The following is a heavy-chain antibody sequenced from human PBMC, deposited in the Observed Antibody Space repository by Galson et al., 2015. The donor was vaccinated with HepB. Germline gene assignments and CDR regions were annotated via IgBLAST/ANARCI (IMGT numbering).Heavy chain of an antibody. CDR2: IYYSGST. Sequence: SETLSLTCTVSGGSISSYYWSWIRQPPGKGLEWLGYIYYSGSTNYNPSLKSRVTITVETSKNQFSLKLSSVTAAETAVYYWARANQDYDIVLWGQGTLVTVSS. CDR1: GGSISSYY. J-gene: IGHJ4*02. V-gene: IGHV4-59*01. CDR3: ARANQDYDIVL. D-gene: IGHD3-9*01.